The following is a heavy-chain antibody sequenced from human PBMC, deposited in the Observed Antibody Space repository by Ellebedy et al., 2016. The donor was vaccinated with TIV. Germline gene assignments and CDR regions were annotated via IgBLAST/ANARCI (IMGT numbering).Heavy chain of an antibody. D-gene: IGHD2/OR15-2a*01. CDR2: IYYSGNS. J-gene: IGHJ6*02. V-gene: IGHV4-59*01. Sequence: MPGGSLRLSCTVSGGPINSYYWNWIRQPPGEGLEWIGYIYYSGNSNYNPSLKSRVFRSVDTSKNQFSLKLSSVTAADTAVYYCARVTSVIGNGYGRDVWGQGTTVTVSS. CDR1: GGPINSYY. CDR3: ARVTSVIGNGYGRDV.